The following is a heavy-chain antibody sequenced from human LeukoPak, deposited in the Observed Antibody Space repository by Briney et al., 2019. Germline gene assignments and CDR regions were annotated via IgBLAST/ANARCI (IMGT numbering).Heavy chain of an antibody. CDR2: INPSGGST. CDR3: ARDRYKQQLGPYDFDY. V-gene: IGHV1-46*01. CDR1: GYTFTSYY. J-gene: IGHJ4*02. Sequence: ASVKVSCKASGYTFTSYYMHWVRQAPGQGLEWMGIINPSGGSTSYAQKFQGRVTMTRDTSTSTVYMELSSLRSEDTAVYYCARDRYKQQLGPYDFDYWGQGTLVTVSS. D-gene: IGHD6-13*01.